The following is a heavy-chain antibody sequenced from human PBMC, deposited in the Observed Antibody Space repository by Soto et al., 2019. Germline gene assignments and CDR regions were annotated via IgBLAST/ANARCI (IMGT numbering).Heavy chain of an antibody. Sequence: PGGSLRLSCAASGFTFSSYAMSWVRQAPGKGLEWVSAISGSGGSTYYADSVKGRFTISRDNSKNTLYLQMNSLRAEDTAVYYWAKDPRSAGGHIDYWGQGTLVTVSS. V-gene: IGHV3-23*01. D-gene: IGHD3-10*01. J-gene: IGHJ4*02. CDR2: ISGSGGST. CDR3: AKDPRSAGGHIDY. CDR1: GFTFSSYA.